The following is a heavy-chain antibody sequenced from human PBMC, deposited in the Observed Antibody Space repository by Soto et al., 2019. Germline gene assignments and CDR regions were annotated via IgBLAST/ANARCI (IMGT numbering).Heavy chain of an antibody. V-gene: IGHV3-48*03. CDR3: ARDSPYNWNYAHWDKFDY. CDR1: GFAFSSYE. CDR2: ISSSGSTI. J-gene: IGHJ4*02. Sequence: GASLRLSCAASGFAFSSYEMNWFRQAPGKGLEWVSYISSSGSTIYYADSVKGRFTISRDNAKYSLYLQMNSLRAEDTAVYYCARDSPYNWNYAHWDKFDYWGQGTLVTVSS. D-gene: IGHD1-7*01.